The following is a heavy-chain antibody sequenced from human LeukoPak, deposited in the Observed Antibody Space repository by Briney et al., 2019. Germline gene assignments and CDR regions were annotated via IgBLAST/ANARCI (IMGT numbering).Heavy chain of an antibody. CDR2: IIPILGIA. CDR3: ARDPPYDSSGYGPDY. J-gene: IGHJ4*02. V-gene: IGHV1-69*04. CDR1: GGTFSSYA. Sequence: SVKVSCKASGGTFSSYAISWVRQAPGQGLEWMGRIIPILGIANYAQKFQGRVTITADKSTSTAYMELSSLRSEDTAVYYCARDPPYDSSGYGPDYWGQGTLVTVSS. D-gene: IGHD3-22*01.